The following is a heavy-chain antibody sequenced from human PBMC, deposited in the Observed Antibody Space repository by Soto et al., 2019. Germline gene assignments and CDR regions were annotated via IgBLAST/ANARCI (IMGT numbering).Heavy chain of an antibody. D-gene: IGHD3-22*01. V-gene: IGHV3-23*01. J-gene: IGHJ4*02. CDR3: AKDESTGYVELY. Sequence: GGSLRLSCAASGLRLRNFAMNWVRQAPGKGLAWIPTISGGGDSTYYADSVRGRFTVSRDDSKNTVYLQMNSLRAEDTALYYCAKDESTGYVELYWGLGTLVTVSS. CDR1: GLRLRNFA. CDR2: ISGGGDST.